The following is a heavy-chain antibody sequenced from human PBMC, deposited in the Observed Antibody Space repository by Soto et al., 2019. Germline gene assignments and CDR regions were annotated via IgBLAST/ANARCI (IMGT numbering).Heavy chain of an antibody. CDR3: AKGQLYAFDI. Sequence: PGGSLRLSCAASGFTFSSYGMHWVRQAPGKGLEWVAVISYDGSNKYYADYVKGRFTISRDNSKNTLYLQMNSLRAEDTAVYYCAKGQLYAFDIWGQGTMVTVSS. J-gene: IGHJ3*02. CDR2: ISYDGSNK. CDR1: GFTFSSYG. D-gene: IGHD6-13*01. V-gene: IGHV3-30*18.